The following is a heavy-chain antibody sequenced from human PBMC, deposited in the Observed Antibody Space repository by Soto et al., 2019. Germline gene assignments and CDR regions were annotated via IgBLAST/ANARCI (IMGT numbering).Heavy chain of an antibody. CDR2: IYYSGIS. V-gene: IGHV4-31*03. Sequence: PSETLSLTCTVSGGSTSSGGFYWSWIRQHPGKGLEWIGYIYYSGISYYNPSLKSRVSISLDTSTNQFSMTLNSVTAADTAVYYCARNGYTYGMDVWGQGATVTVSS. J-gene: IGHJ6*02. CDR3: ARNGYTYGMDV. D-gene: IGHD5-18*01. CDR1: GGSTSSGGFY.